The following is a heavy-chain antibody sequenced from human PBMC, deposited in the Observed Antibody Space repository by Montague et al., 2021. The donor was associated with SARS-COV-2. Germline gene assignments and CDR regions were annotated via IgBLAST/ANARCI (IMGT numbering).Heavy chain of an antibody. CDR3: ARESLEAVDY. D-gene: IGHD6-13*01. CDR1: GRSFNNYY. Sequence: SDSLSLTHSLSGRSFNNYYWSWIRQPAGKGLEWIGRIYPTGSTNDNPSLISGSTNYNPSLKGRVSMSLDTSNNQFSLTVTSVTAADTAVYYCARESLEAVDYWGQGTLVTVSS. CDR2: IYPTGSTNDNPSLISGST. J-gene: IGHJ4*02. V-gene: IGHV4-4*07.